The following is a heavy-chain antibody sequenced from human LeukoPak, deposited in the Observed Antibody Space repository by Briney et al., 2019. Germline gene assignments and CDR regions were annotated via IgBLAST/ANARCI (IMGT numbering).Heavy chain of an antibody. CDR1: GYTLTELS. CDR3: ARGDGYYGDYTGYYYMDV. D-gene: IGHD4-17*01. V-gene: IGHV1-24*01. J-gene: IGHJ6*03. CDR2: FDPEDGET. Sequence: ASVKVSCKVSGYTLTELSMHWVRQAPGKGLEWMGGFDPEDGETIYAQKFQGRVTMTEDTSTDTAYMELRSLRSDDTAVYYCARGDGYYGDYTGYYYMDVWGKGTTVTVSS.